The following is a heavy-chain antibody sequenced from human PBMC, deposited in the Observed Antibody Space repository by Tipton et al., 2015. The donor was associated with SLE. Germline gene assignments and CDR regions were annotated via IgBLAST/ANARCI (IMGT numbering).Heavy chain of an antibody. Sequence: TLSLTCAVYGGSFSGYYWSWIRQPPGKGLEWIREINHSGSTNYNPSLKSRVTISVDTSKNQFSLKLSSVTAADTAVYYCARDRPIYGSGSYLYWGQGTLVTVSS. CDR3: ARDRPIYGSGSYLY. D-gene: IGHD3-10*01. V-gene: IGHV4-34*01. CDR2: INHSGST. CDR1: GGSFSGYY. J-gene: IGHJ4*02.